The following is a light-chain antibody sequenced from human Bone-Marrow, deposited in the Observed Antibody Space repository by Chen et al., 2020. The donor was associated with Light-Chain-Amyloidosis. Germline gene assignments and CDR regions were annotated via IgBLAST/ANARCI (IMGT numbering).Light chain of an antibody. CDR2: DDS. V-gene: IGLV3-21*02. CDR1: NIGATI. CDR3: QVWDRSSDRPV. J-gene: IGLJ3*02. Sequence: SYVLTQPSSVAVAPGPTPSMACGGNNIGATIVKWYQQPPGQAPLLVVYDDSDRPAGIPERLSGSNSGNTATLTISRVEAGDEADYYCQVWDRSSDRPVFGGGTKLTVL.